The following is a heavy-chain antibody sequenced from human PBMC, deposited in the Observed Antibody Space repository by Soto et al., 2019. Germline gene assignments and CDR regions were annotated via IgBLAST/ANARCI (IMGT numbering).Heavy chain of an antibody. D-gene: IGHD3-22*01. CDR2: IYYSGST. CDR1: GGSISSGDYY. CDR3: ARGRYYYDSSLRNIEY. Sequence: VQLQESGPGLVNPSQTLSLTCTVSGGSISSGDYYWSWIRQPPGKGLEWIGYIYYSGSTYYNPSLKSRVTISVDTSKNQFSLKLSSVTAADTAVYYCARGRYYYDSSLRNIEYWGQGTLVTVSS. V-gene: IGHV4-30-4*01. J-gene: IGHJ4*02.